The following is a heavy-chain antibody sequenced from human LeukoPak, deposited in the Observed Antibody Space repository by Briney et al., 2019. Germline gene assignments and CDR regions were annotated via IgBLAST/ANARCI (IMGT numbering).Heavy chain of an antibody. CDR2: IYHSGST. J-gene: IGHJ4*02. D-gene: IGHD6-13*01. CDR1: GYSISSGYY. V-gene: IGHV4-38-2*01. CDR3: ARGRIAAAGLDY. Sequence: PSETLSLTCAVSGYSISSGYYWGWIRQPPGKGLEWIGSIYHSGSTYYNPSLKSRVTISVDTSKNQFSLKLSSVTAADTAVYYCARGRIAAAGLDYWGQGTLVTVSS.